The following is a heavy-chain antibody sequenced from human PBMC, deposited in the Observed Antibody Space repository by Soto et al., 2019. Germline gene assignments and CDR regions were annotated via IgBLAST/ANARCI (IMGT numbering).Heavy chain of an antibody. CDR1: GYTFTSYA. CDR2: INAGNGNT. CDR3: ARDWDIVILSVPIPNYNYGMDV. D-gene: IGHD2-15*01. J-gene: IGHJ6*02. Sequence: ASVKVSCKASGYTFTSYAMHWLRQAPGQRLEWMGWINAGNGNTKYSQKFQGRVTITRDTSASTAYMELSSLRSEDTAVYYCARDWDIVILSVPIPNYNYGMDVWGQGTTVTVSS. V-gene: IGHV1-3*01.